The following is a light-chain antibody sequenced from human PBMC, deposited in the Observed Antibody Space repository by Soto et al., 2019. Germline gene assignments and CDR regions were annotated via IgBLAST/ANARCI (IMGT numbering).Light chain of an antibody. V-gene: IGLV1-40*01. J-gene: IGLJ1*01. Sequence: QSVLTQPPSVSGAPGQRVTISCTGSSSNIGAGYDVKWYQQLPGTAPKLLLYGNNNGPSGVPDRFSGSKSDTSASLAITGLQAEDEADYYCQSYDCSLRGYVFVAGTKVTVL. CDR1: SSNIGAGYD. CDR3: QSYDCSLRGYV. CDR2: GNN.